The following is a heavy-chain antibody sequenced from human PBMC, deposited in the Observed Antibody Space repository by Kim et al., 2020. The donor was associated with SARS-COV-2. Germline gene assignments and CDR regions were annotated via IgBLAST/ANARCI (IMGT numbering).Heavy chain of an antibody. CDR3: ARGSAAVAGND. V-gene: IGHV3-74*01. CDR2: GRST. Sequence: GRSTGYADSVKGRFPITRDNAKNPLYLQMNSLRAEDTAVYHCARGSAAVAGNDWGQGTRVTVSS. D-gene: IGHD6-19*01. J-gene: IGHJ4*02.